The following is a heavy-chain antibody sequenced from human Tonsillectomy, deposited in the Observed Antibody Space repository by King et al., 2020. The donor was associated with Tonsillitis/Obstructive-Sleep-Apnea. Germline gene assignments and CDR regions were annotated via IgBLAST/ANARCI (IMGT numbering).Heavy chain of an antibody. Sequence: VQLVESGGGLVKPGGSLRLSCAASGFTFSNAWMSWVRQAPGKGLEWVGRIKSKTDGGTTPYAAPVYVRFTISRDDSKNPQYLQMNSLKTEDTAVYYCTTDPGYSWGQGTLVTVSS. J-gene: IGHJ4*02. CDR3: TTDPGYS. D-gene: IGHD6-25*01. CDR2: IKSKTDGGTT. CDR1: GFTFSNAW. V-gene: IGHV3-15*01.